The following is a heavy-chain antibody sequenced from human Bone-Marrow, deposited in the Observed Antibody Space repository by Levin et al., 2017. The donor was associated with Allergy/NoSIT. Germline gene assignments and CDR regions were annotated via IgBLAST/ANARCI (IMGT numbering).Heavy chain of an antibody. CDR3: ARDTGVAGDEAFDI. Sequence: GESLKISCAASGFTFTDYSLNWVRQAPGKGLEWVSSISSSSRFIYYVDSVKGRFTISRENARRSLFLQMNSLRVEDTAIYYCARDTGVAGDEAFDIWGQGTMVTVSS. V-gene: IGHV3-21*01. D-gene: IGHD6-19*01. CDR1: GFTFTDYS. CDR2: ISSSSRFI. J-gene: IGHJ3*02.